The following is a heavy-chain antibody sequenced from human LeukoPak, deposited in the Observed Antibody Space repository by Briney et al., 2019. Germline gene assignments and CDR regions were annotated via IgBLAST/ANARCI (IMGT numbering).Heavy chain of an antibody. V-gene: IGHV1-8*03. CDR1: GGTFSSYA. J-gene: IGHJ4*02. CDR3: ATAYCSSTSCLDY. Sequence: ASVKVSCKASGGTFSSYAISWVRQATGQGLEWMGWMNPNSGNTGYAQKFQGRVTITRNTSISTAYMELSSLRSEDTAVYYCATAYCSSTSCLDYWGQGTLVTVSS. D-gene: IGHD2-2*01. CDR2: MNPNSGNT.